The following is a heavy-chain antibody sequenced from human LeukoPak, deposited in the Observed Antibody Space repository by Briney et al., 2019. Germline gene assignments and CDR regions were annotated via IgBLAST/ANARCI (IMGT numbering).Heavy chain of an antibody. CDR2: ISYDGSNK. J-gene: IGHJ3*02. Sequence: GRSLRLSCAASGFTFSSYGMHWVRQAPGKGLEWVAVISYDGSNKYYADSVKGRFTISRDNSKNTLYLQMNSLRAEDTAVYYCAKEGVGSGWSLGACDIWGQGTMVTVSS. CDR1: GFTFSSYG. D-gene: IGHD6-19*01. V-gene: IGHV3-30*18. CDR3: AKEGVGSGWSLGACDI.